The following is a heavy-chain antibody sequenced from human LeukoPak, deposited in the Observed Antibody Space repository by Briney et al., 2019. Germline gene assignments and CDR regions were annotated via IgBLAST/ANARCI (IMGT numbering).Heavy chain of an antibody. Sequence: SETLSLTCTVSGDSIRRSSYFWAWVRQPPGKGLEWIGSVYSSGSIYYNPSLRSQITISIDTSKNQFSLKLTSVAAADTAMYYCTRDMEYPGAGFDYWGQGIPVTVSS. V-gene: IGHV4-39*07. CDR2: VYSSGSI. CDR3: TRDMEYPGAGFDY. J-gene: IGHJ4*02. CDR1: GDSIRRSSYF. D-gene: IGHD3-3*01.